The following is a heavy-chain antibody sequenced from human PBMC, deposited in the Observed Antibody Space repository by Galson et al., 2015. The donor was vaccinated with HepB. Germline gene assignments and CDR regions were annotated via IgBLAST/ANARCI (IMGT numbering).Heavy chain of an antibody. V-gene: IGHV2-5*02. CDR3: AHSNGYNYYVD. CDR2: IYWDDDK. Sequence: PALVKPTQTLTLTCTFSGFSLSNSGVGVGWIRQPPGKALEWLALIYWDDDKRYSPSLKSRLTITKDTSKNQVVLTMANMDPVDTATYYCAHSNGYNYYVDWGQGTLVTVSS. CDR1: GFSLSNSGVG. J-gene: IGHJ4*02. D-gene: IGHD5-24*01.